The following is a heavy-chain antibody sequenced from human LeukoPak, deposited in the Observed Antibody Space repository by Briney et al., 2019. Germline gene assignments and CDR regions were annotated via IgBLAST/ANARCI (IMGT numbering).Heavy chain of an antibody. CDR3: ARNFVAIGGYYFDY. CDR2: IYYSGGT. CDR1: GGSISSGDYY. D-gene: IGHD3-9*01. Sequence: SETLSLTCTVSGGSISSGDYYWSWIRQPPGKGLEWIGYIYYSGGTYYNPSLKSRVTISVDTSKNQFSLKLSSVTAADTAVYYCARNFVAIGGYYFDYWGQGTLVTVSS. V-gene: IGHV4-30-4*01. J-gene: IGHJ4*02.